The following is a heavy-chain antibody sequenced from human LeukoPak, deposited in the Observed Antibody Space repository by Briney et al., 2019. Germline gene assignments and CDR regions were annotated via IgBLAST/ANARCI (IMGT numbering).Heavy chain of an antibody. J-gene: IGHJ4*02. D-gene: IGHD7-27*01. Sequence: TGGSLRLSCAASGFTFSSYAMHWVRQAPGKGQEWVAVISYDGSNKYYADSVKGRFTISRDNSKNTLYLQMNSLRAEDTAVYYCARDKEGYWGGFDYWGQGTLVTVSS. CDR1: GFTFSSYA. CDR3: ARDKEGYWGGFDY. CDR2: ISYDGSNK. V-gene: IGHV3-30*01.